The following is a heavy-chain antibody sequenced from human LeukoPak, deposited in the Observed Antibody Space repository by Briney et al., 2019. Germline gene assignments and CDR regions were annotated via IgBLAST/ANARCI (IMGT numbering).Heavy chain of an antibody. Sequence: GMXXVRQAPGXGGXWGSGINWNGGSTGYADSVKGRFTISRDNAKNSLYLQMNSLRAEDTALYHCARSSLEWLSIDYWGQGTLVTVSS. D-gene: IGHD3-3*01. CDR2: INWNGGST. CDR1: G. V-gene: IGHV3-20*01. CDR3: ARSSLEWLSIDY. J-gene: IGHJ4*02.